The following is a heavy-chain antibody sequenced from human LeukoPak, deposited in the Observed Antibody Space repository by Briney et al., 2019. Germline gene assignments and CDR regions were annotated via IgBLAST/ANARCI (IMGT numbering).Heavy chain of an antibody. Sequence: GGSLRLSCVASGFTVSNYDMHWVRQAPGKGLEWVAIISSDQTNRNYADSVKGRFTISRDNAKNSLYLQMSNLRAEDTAVYFCARRGGLDVWGQGATVTVSS. V-gene: IGHV3-30-3*01. CDR2: ISSDQTNR. CDR1: GFTVSNYD. CDR3: ARRGGLDV. J-gene: IGHJ6*02.